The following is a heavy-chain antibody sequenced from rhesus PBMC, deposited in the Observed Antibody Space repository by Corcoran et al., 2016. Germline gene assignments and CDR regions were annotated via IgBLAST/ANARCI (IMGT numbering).Heavy chain of an antibody. CDR3: ARVKMTVRNFDY. Sequence: QVTLKESGPAPVKPTQTLTLTCTFSGFSISTSGTGVGWIRQPPGKALEWLASIYWNDSKNYSTSLKSRLTISKDTSKNQVVLTMTNMDPVDTATYYCARVKMTVRNFDYWGQGVLVTVSS. CDR2: IYWNDSK. J-gene: IGHJ4*01. D-gene: IGHD4-23*01. V-gene: IGHV2-95*01. CDR1: GFSISTSGTG.